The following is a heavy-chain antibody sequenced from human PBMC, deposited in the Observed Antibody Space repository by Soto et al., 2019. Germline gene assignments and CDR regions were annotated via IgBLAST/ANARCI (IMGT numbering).Heavy chain of an antibody. Sequence: QVQLVESGGGVVQPGRSLRLSCAASGFTFSSYGMHWVRQAPGKGLEWVAVISYDGSNKYYADSVKGRFTISRDNSKNTLYLQMNSLRAEDTAVYYCAKDFPRLTVTTHYWGQGTLVTVSS. CDR2: ISYDGSNK. CDR1: GFTFSSYG. J-gene: IGHJ4*02. D-gene: IGHD4-17*01. V-gene: IGHV3-30*18. CDR3: AKDFPRLTVTTHY.